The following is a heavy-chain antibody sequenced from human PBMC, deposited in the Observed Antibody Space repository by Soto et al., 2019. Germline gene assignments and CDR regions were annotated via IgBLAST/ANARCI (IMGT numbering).Heavy chain of an antibody. CDR1: GLTFSRYE. CDR3: ARVGDGYNLNY. D-gene: IGHD5-12*01. V-gene: IGHV3-48*03. Sequence: PGGSLRLSCAASGLTFSRYEMNWVRQAPGKGLEWVSYISSSGSTKYYADSVKGRFTISRDNAKNSLYLQMNSLRVEDTAVYYCARVGDGYNLNYWGQGTQVTVSS. J-gene: IGHJ4*02. CDR2: ISSSGSTK.